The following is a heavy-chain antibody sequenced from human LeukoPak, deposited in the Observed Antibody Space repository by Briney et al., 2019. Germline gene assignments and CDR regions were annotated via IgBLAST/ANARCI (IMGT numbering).Heavy chain of an antibody. Sequence: ASVKVSCKASGYTFTSYDINWVRQATGQGLEWMGWMNPNSGNTGYAQKFQGRVTMTRYTSISTAYMELSSLRSEDTAVYYCARGLQAAAGTIDYWGQGTLVTVSS. CDR1: GYTFTSYD. CDR3: ARGLQAAAGTIDY. J-gene: IGHJ4*02. D-gene: IGHD6-13*01. CDR2: MNPNSGNT. V-gene: IGHV1-8*01.